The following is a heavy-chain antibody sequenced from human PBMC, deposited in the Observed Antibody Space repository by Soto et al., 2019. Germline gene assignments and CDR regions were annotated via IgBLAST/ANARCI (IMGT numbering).Heavy chain of an antibody. D-gene: IGHD2-15*01. Sequence: SETLSLTCTVSGGSISSGGYYWSWIRQHPGKGLEWIGYIYYSGSTYYNPSLKSRVTISVDTSKNQFSLKLSSVTAADTAVYYCARLGIPIDLDYFDYWGQGTLVTVSS. J-gene: IGHJ4*02. CDR3: ARLGIPIDLDYFDY. CDR2: IYYSGST. CDR1: GGSISSGGYY. V-gene: IGHV4-31*03.